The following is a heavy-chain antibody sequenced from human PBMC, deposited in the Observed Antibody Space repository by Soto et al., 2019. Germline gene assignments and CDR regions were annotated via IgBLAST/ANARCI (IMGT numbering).Heavy chain of an antibody. J-gene: IGHJ4*02. D-gene: IGHD3-22*01. CDR1: GGSISSSNW. CDR3: ARFVHDSSGYYYWVIDY. CDR2: IYHSGST. V-gene: IGHV4-4*02. Sequence: QVQLQESGPGLVKPSGTLSLTCAVSGGSISSSNWWSWVRHPPGKGLEWIGEIYHSGSTNYNPSLKSRVTISVDKSQNQLSLKRSSVTAADTAVYYCARFVHDSSGYYYWVIDYWGQGTLVTVSS.